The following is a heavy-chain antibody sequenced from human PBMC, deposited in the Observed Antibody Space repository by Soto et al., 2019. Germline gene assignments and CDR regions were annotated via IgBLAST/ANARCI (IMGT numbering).Heavy chain of an antibody. Sequence: EVQVSESGGGLVQPGGSLRLSCATSGFTFSNDPMNWVRQAPGKGLEWVSGISAGGDTTYYADSVKGRFTIFRDNSKNSVSLQINSLRVEDTAVYYCARRVWGQGTLVTVSS. CDR3: ARRV. J-gene: IGHJ4*02. CDR1: GFTFSNDP. V-gene: IGHV3-23*01. CDR2: ISAGGDTT.